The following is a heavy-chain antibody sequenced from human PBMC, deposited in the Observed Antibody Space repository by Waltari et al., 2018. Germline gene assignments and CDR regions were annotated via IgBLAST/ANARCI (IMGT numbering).Heavy chain of an antibody. CDR3: ARARSSSWYRAYAFDI. CDR2: INQSGST. D-gene: IGHD6-13*01. V-gene: IGHV4-34*01. J-gene: IGHJ3*02. CDR1: GGSFSGYS. Sequence: QVQLQQWGAGLLKPSETLSLTCAVRGGSFSGYSGSWIRQPQGKGLEGIGEINQSGSTNYNPSLKSPVTISVDTSKNQFSLKLSSVTAADTALYYCARARSSSWYRAYAFDIWGQGTMVTVSS.